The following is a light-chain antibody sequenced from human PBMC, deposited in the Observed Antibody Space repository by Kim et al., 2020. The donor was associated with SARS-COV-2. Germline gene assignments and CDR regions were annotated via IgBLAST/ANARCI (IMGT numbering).Light chain of an antibody. Sequence: QSALTQPASVSGSPGQSITISCTGTSSDVGGYNYVSWYQQHPGKAPKLMIYDVSNRPSGVSNRFSGSKSGNTASLTISGLQAENESNYYCSSYTSNRTVLFGRGTRLTV. J-gene: IGLJ2*01. CDR3: SSYTSNRTVL. V-gene: IGLV2-14*03. CDR1: SSDVGGYNY. CDR2: DVS.